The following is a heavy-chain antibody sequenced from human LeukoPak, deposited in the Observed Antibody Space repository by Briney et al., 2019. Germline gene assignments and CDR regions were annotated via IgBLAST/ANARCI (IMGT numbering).Heavy chain of an antibody. CDR3: ARGGAPDN. V-gene: IGHV3-7*01. CDR2: INQDGGKK. J-gene: IGHJ4*02. Sequence: GGSLRLSCAASGFNFSSYWMSWVRQAPGKGLEWVANINQDGGKKYYVDSVRGRFAISRDNAENSVYLQMNSLRAEDTALYYCARGGAPDNWGQGTLVTVSS. CDR1: GFNFSSYW. D-gene: IGHD1-26*01.